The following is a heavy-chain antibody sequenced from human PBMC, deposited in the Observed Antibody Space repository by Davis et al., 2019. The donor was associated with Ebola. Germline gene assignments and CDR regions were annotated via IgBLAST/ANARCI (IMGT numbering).Heavy chain of an antibody. V-gene: IGHV3-48*02. CDR1: GFTFSSYS. J-gene: IGHJ4*02. Sequence: GESLKISCAASGFTFSSYSMNSVRQAPGKGMEWVSYISSSSSTIYYADSVKGRFTISRDNAKNSLYLQMNSLRDEDTAVYYCARSGRYYYDSSGYYLGRNPFDYWGQGTLVTVSS. CDR2: ISSSSSTI. D-gene: IGHD3-22*01. CDR3: ARSGRYYYDSSGYYLGRNPFDY.